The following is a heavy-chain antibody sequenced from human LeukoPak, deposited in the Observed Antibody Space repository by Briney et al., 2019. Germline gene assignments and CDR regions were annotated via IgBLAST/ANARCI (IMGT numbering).Heavy chain of an antibody. Sequence: GGSLRLSCAASGFTFSSYAMSWVRLAPGKGLEWVSAISGSGGSTYYADSVKGRFTISRDNSKNTLYLQMNSLRAEDTAVYYCAKDVRAITMIANEDWFDPWGQGTLVTVSS. CDR3: AKDVRAITMIANEDWFDP. CDR2: ISGSGGST. CDR1: GFTFSSYA. D-gene: IGHD3-22*01. J-gene: IGHJ5*02. V-gene: IGHV3-23*01.